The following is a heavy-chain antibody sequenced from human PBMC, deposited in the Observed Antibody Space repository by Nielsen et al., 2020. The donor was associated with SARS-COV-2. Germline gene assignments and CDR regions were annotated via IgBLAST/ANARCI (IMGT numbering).Heavy chain of an antibody. CDR1: GFTFDDYG. CDR3: ARDLCSSTSCNNWFDP. J-gene: IGHJ5*02. Sequence: GESLKISCAASGFTFDDYGMSWVRQAPGKGLEWVSGINWNGGSTGYADSVKGRFTISRDNAKNSLYLQMNSLRAEDTALYHCARDLCSSTSCNNWFDPWGQGTLVTVS. CDR2: INWNGGST. V-gene: IGHV3-20*01. D-gene: IGHD2-2*01.